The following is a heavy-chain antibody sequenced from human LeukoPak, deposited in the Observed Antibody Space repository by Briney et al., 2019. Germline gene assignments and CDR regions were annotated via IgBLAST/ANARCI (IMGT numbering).Heavy chain of an antibody. V-gene: IGHV1-2*02. CDR3: ARAGGGLDY. CDR1: GYTFTDYY. D-gene: IGHD3-10*01. CDR2: INPKSGGT. J-gene: IGHJ4*02. Sequence: GASVKVSCKASGYTFTDYYIHWVRQAPGQGLEWMGWINPKSGGTNYAQKFQGRVSMTRDTSISTAYMELSSLRSDDSAVYSCARAGGGLDYWGQGTLVTVSS.